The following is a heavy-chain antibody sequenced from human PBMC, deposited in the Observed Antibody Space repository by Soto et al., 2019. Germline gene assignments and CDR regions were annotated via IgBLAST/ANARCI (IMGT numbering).Heavy chain of an antibody. Sequence: GGSLRLSCAASGFTFSSYDMSWVRQAPGKGLEWVSSISGSGDRTYYADSVKGRFTISRDNSMNTLYVQMNSLRAADRAVYYCARGSVDTVDSSGFYEYWGQGTPVTVSS. D-gene: IGHD3-22*01. CDR3: ARGSVDTVDSSGFYEY. CDR1: GFTFSSYD. CDR2: ISGSGDRT. V-gene: IGHV3-23*01. J-gene: IGHJ4*02.